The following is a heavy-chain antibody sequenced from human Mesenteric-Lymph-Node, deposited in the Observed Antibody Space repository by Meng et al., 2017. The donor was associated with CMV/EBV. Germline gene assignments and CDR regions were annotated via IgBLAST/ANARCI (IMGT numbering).Heavy chain of an antibody. V-gene: IGHV3-74*01. D-gene: IGHD4/OR15-4a*01. CDR3: GRGGALAIDS. J-gene: IGHJ4*02. CDR1: GFTFSPYW. Sequence: GGSLRLSCAASGFTFSPYWMHWVRQVPGKGLVWVSRITGDGNSINYADSVKGRFTISRDNAKNTVFLQMNSLRAEDTAVYYCGRGGALAIDSWGQGTLVTVSS. CDR2: ITGDGNSI.